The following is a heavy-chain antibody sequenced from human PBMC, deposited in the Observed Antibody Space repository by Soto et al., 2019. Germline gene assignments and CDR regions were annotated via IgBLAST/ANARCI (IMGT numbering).Heavy chain of an antibody. CDR1: GFTFSSYA. J-gene: IGHJ6*02. V-gene: IGHV3-23*01. CDR3: AKAKAAAATVHYYYGMDV. Sequence: GGSLRLSCAASGFTFSSYAMSWVRQAPGKGLEWVSAISGSGGSTYYADSVKGRFTISRDNSKNTLYLQMNSLRAEDTAVYYCAKAKAAAATVHYYYGMDVWGQGTTVTVSS. D-gene: IGHD6-13*01. CDR2: ISGSGGST.